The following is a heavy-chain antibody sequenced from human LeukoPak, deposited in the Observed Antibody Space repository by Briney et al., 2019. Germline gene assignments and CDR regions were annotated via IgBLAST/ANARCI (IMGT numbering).Heavy chain of an antibody. Sequence: GGSLRLSCAASGFTFSSYAMSWVRQAPGKGLEWVSVISGSGVSTYYVDSVKGRFTISRDNSKNTLYLQMNNLRPEDTAVYYCVKDVRFSDSSGYYSSWGQGTLVTVSS. CDR2: ISGSGVST. J-gene: IGHJ4*02. D-gene: IGHD3-22*01. CDR3: VKDVRFSDSSGYYSS. CDR1: GFTFSSYA. V-gene: IGHV3-23*01.